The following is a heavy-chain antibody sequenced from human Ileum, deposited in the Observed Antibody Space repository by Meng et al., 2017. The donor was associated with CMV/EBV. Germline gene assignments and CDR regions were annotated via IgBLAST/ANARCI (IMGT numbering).Heavy chain of an antibody. V-gene: IGHV4-34*01. Sequence: QLWGAGLLKPSETLSLTCDFDDASFSDFFWRWTRHLPGKGMEWIGEIHPSGSTHYNPSLESRVSISVHMSNNQFSLKVSSVTAADTAVYYCARGQDNHKGGVHWGQGTLVTVSS. D-gene: IGHD1-14*01. J-gene: IGHJ4*02. CDR3: ARGQDNHKGGVH. CDR2: IHPSGST. CDR1: DASFSDFF.